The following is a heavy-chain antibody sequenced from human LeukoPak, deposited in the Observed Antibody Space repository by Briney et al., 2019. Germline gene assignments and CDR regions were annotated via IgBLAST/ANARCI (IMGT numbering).Heavy chain of an antibody. V-gene: IGHV3-23*01. CDR1: GFPFNMFA. CDR2: LSRGGETR. J-gene: IGHJ4*02. Sequence: GESLRLSCTGSGFPFNMFAMNWVRQAPGQGLEWVSSLSRGGETRKYADSVKGRFTVSRDASKNMVFLQMNDLRPEDTAVYYCAKEQRIRHCSEGVCMEGYYFDYWGQGSLVTVSS. CDR3: AKEQRIRHCSEGVCMEGYYFDY. D-gene: IGHD2-8*01.